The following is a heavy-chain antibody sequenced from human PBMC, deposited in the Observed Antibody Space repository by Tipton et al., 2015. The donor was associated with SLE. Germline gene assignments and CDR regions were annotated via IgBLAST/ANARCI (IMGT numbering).Heavy chain of an antibody. J-gene: IGHJ5*02. CDR1: SGSMRNYF. CDR2: VYDSGTT. CDR3: ARDGGFWSPADWFDP. D-gene: IGHD3-3*01. V-gene: IGHV4-59*12. Sequence: TLSLTCIVSSGSMRNYFWSWIRQSPGKGLEWIGYVYDSGTTKYNPSLKSRLSISVDTSKNQFSLRLTSVSAEDTAVYHCARDGGFWSPADWFDPWGQGMLVTVSS.